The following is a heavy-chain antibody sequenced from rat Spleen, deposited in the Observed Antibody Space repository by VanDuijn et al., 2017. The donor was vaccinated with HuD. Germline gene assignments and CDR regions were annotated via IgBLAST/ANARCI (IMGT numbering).Heavy chain of an antibody. Sequence: EVQLQESGPGLVKPSQSLSLTCSVTGHSITSGYRWNWIRNFPGNRLEWMGYINSAGSTIYNPPLESRISITRDTFKNQFFLQVNSVTSEDTATYYCARSDGTHYYLPFANWGQGTLVTVSS. V-gene: IGHV3-3*01. J-gene: IGHJ3*01. CDR2: INSAGST. D-gene: IGHD1-12*02. CDR3: ARSDGTHYYLPFAN. CDR1: GHSITSGYR.